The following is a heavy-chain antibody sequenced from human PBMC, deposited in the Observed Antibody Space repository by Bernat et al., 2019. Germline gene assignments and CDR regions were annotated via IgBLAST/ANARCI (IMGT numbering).Heavy chain of an antibody. Sequence: EVQVVESGGGLVQPGGSLRLSCAASGFPFSTYAMGWVRQAPGKGLEWVATVGGSGASTYYADSLKGRFTISSDNSKNTLFMQLNSVRAADTVLDLCVSLRGSSYIRSYMAVWDKGTSVTVAS. V-gene: IGHV3-23*04. J-gene: IGHJ6*04. CDR2: VGGSGAST. CDR1: GFPFSTYA. D-gene: IGHD2-15*01. CDR3: VSLRGSSYIRSYMAV.